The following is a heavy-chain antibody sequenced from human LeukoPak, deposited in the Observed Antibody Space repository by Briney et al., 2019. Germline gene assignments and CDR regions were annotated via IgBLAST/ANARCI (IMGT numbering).Heavy chain of an antibody. D-gene: IGHD3-22*01. CDR3: VSRGYYYDSSGSSGAFDI. V-gene: IGHV1-69*05. CDR1: GGTFSSYA. J-gene: IGHJ3*02. CDR2: IIPIFGTA. Sequence: SVKVSCKASGGTFSSYAISWVRQAPGQGLEWMGGIIPIFGTANYAQKFQGRVTITTDESTSTAYMELSSLRSEDTAVYYCVSRGYYYDSSGSSGAFDIWGQGTMVTVSS.